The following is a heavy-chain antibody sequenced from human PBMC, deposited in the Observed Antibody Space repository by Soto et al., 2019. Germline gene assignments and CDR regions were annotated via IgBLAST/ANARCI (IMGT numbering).Heavy chain of an antibody. CDR2: INAHSGGT. CDR1: GFSFTGYC. Sequence: ASVKVSCKASGFSFTGYCMHWLRQAPGQGLEWMGWINAHSGGTEYAQKFQGRVTLTRDTSIATAYLTLTSLTSDDTALYYCAKDLTRQLAYWLDPWGQGTQVTVSS. CDR3: AKDLTRQLAYWLDP. J-gene: IGHJ5*02. D-gene: IGHD6-6*01. V-gene: IGHV1-2*02.